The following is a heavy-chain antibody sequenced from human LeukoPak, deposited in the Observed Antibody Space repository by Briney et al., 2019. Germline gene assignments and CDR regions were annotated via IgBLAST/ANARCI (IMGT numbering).Heavy chain of an antibody. Sequence: GGSLRLSCAASGFTFTTYGMTWVRQAPGKGLEWVSSIGAGGTNTYYADSVKGRFTISRDNSKNTLYLQMNSLRAEDTAVYYCAKEDSSSSYWGQGTLVTVSS. V-gene: IGHV3-23*01. CDR1: GFTFTTYG. CDR3: AKEDSSSSY. J-gene: IGHJ4*02. CDR2: IGAGGTNT. D-gene: IGHD6-13*01.